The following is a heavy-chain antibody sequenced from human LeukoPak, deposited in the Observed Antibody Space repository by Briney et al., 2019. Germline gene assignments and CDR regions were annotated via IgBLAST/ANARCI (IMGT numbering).Heavy chain of an antibody. D-gene: IGHD6-6*01. CDR2: INHSGST. Sequence: SETLSLTCAAYGGSFSGYYWSWIRQPPGKGLEWIGEINHSGSTNYNPSLKSRVTISVDTSKNQFSLKLSSVTAADTAVYYCARDPGYSSSSVAFDIWGQGTMVTVSS. J-gene: IGHJ3*02. CDR3: ARDPGYSSSSVAFDI. CDR1: GGSFSGYY. V-gene: IGHV4-34*01.